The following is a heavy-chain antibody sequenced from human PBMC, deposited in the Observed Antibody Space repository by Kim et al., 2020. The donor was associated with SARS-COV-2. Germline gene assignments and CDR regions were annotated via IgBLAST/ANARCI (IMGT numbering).Heavy chain of an antibody. CDR3: ARRGAGEWELLSPGAFDI. CDR2: IYYSGST. V-gene: IGHV4-61*01. CDR1: GGSVSSGSYY. Sequence: SETLSLTCTVSGGSVSSGSYYWSWIRQPPGKGLEWIGYIYYSGSTNYNPSLKSRVTISVDTSKNQFSLKLSSVTAADTAVYYCARRGAGEWELLSPGAFDIWGQGTMVTVSS. D-gene: IGHD1-26*01. J-gene: IGHJ3*02.